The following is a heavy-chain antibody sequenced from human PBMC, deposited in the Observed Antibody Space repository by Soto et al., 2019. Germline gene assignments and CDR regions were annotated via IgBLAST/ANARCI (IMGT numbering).Heavy chain of an antibody. CDR3: ARLTMDVVAATGFDY. V-gene: IGHV5-51*01. Sequence: PGESLNISCKGSGYIFSTYWIGWVRQMPGTGLEWMGIIFPGDSDTRYSPSFQGQVTISADKSISTAYLQWSSLKASDTAMYYCARLTMDVVAATGFDYWGQGTLVTVSS. J-gene: IGHJ4*02. CDR1: GYIFSTYW. D-gene: IGHD2-15*01. CDR2: IFPGDSDT.